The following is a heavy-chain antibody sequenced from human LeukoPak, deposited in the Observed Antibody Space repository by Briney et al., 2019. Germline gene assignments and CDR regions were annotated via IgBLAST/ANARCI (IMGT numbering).Heavy chain of an antibody. V-gene: IGHV3-53*01. CDR3: AREAGELEDSSSWFDY. Sequence: GGSLRLSCAASGLTVSSNYMSWVRQAPGKGLEWVSVIYSGGSTYYADSVKGRFTISRDNSKNTLYLQMNSLRAEDTAVYYCAREAGELEDSSSWFDYWGQGTLVTVSS. CDR2: IYSGGST. CDR1: GLTVSSNY. D-gene: IGHD6-13*01. J-gene: IGHJ4*02.